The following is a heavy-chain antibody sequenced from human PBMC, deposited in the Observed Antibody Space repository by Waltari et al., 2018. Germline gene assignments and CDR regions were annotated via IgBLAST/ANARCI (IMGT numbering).Heavy chain of an antibody. CDR2: ISSSSSTI. D-gene: IGHD6-13*01. J-gene: IGHJ3*02. CDR3: ARDRKQQLVFDAFDI. CDR1: GFTFSSYS. Sequence: EVQLVESGGGLVQPGGSLRLSCAASGFTFSSYSMNWVRQAPGKRLEWVSYISSSSSTIYYADSVKGRFTISRDNAKNSLYLQMNSLRAEDTAVYYCARDRKQQLVFDAFDIWGQGTMVTVSS. V-gene: IGHV3-48*01.